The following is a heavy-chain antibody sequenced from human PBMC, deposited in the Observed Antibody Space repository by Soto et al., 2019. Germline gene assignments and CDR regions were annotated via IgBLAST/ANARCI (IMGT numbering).Heavy chain of an antibody. D-gene: IGHD4-17*01. CDR3: ERGDDYGDRKAD. J-gene: IGHJ4*02. CDR1: GFTFRSYA. CDR2: ISYDGSNK. Sequence: ESGGGVVHPGRSLRLSCAASGFTFRSYAMHWVRQAPGKGLEWVAVISYDGSNKYYADSVKGRFTISRDNSKNTLYLQMNSLRAGDTAVYYCERGDDYGDRKADWGQGTLVTVSS. V-gene: IGHV3-30-3*01.